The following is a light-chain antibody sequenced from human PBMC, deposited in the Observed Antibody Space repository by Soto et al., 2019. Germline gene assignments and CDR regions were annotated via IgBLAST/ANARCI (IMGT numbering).Light chain of an antibody. J-gene: IGKJ1*01. V-gene: IGKV4-1*01. CDR2: WAS. CDR3: QQYYTSPQT. Sequence: DIVMTQSPDSPAVSLVEGATITCRSSQSVLASSNNKDCLSRYQQKQVQPPKLLLYWASTREFGVPDRFSGSGSGTDFTLTISSLRTDDVAAYYCQQYYTSPQTFGHGTKVEIK. CDR1: QSVLASSNNKDC.